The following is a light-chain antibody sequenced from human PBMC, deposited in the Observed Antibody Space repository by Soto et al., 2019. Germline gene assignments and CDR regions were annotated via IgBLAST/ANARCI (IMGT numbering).Light chain of an antibody. CDR1: QSVANY. CDR2: SAS. CDR3: QQSFRTPFT. Sequence: DIQMTQSPSTLSASVGDRVTITCRTSQSVANYLNWYQQQPGKAPLLLVYSASSLQSGVPSTFTGSGSGTDFTLTISSLRPEDFATYYSQQSFRTPFTFGGGTKVEI. V-gene: IGKV1-39*01. J-gene: IGKJ4*01.